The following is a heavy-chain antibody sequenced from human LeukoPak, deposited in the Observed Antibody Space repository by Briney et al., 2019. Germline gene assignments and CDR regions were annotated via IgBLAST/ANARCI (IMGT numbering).Heavy chain of an antibody. D-gene: IGHD2-21*02. CDR3: ARGEVVTAIPRWFDP. Sequence: VASVKVSCKASGYTFTSYGISWVRQAPGQGLEWMGSISAYNGNTNYAQKLQGRVTMTTDTSTSTAYMELRSLRSDDTAVYYCARGEVVTAIPRWFDPWGQGTLVTVSS. CDR1: GYTFTSYG. CDR2: ISAYNGNT. J-gene: IGHJ5*02. V-gene: IGHV1-18*01.